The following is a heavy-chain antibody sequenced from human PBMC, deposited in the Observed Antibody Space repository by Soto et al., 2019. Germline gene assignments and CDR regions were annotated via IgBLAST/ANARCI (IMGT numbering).Heavy chain of an antibody. CDR3: ARGPMPVGAITS. D-gene: IGHD1-26*01. J-gene: IGHJ5*02. CDR1: GFNFNTHS. V-gene: IGHV3-48*01. Sequence: EVQLVESGGGLVQPGGSLRLSCAASGFNFNTHSMNWVRQTPGKGLEWISYISSGSSTIYYADSVKGRFTISRHNAKNSVYLQLNSLISEDTAVYYCARGPMPVGAITSWGQGTLVTVSS. CDR2: ISSGSSTI.